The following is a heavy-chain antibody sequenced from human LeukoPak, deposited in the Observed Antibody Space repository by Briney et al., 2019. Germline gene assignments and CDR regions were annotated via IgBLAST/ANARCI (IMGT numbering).Heavy chain of an antibody. CDR1: GFTFSSYS. J-gene: IGHJ3*02. D-gene: IGHD6-13*01. V-gene: IGHV3-21*01. CDR3: ARTSSSWYLDAFDI. Sequence: KPGGSLRLSCAASGFTFSSYSMNWVRQAPGKGLEWVSSNSSSSSYIYYADSVKGRFTISRDNAKNSLYLQMNSLRAEDTAVYYCARTSSSWYLDAFDIWGQGTMVTVSS. CDR2: NSSSSSYI.